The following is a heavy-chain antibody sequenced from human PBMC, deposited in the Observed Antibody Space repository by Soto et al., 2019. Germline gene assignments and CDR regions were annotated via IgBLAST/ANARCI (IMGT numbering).Heavy chain of an antibody. D-gene: IGHD6-13*01. CDR1: GFTFISYG. CDR2: ITTTGRNT. CDR3: ARGAAAAVTDWFDA. Sequence: EMQLLESGGGLVQPGGSLRLSCAASGFTFISYGMTWVRQAPGKGLEWVSGITTTGRNTYYAESVKGRFTISRDNSKNVVYLQMNSLRAEDTAVYYCARGAAAAVTDWFDAWGQGTLVIVSS. V-gene: IGHV3-23*01. J-gene: IGHJ5*02.